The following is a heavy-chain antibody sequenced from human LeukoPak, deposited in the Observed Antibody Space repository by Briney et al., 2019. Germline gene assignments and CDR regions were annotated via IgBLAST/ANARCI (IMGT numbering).Heavy chain of an antibody. CDR3: ARGELAAAGPHAGNDY. Sequence: ASVKVSCKASAYTFTGYYIHWVRQAPGQGLEWMGWINPNSGGTKYAQKFQGRVTMTRDTSISTAYMELSRLTSDDTAVYSCARGELAAAGPHAGNDYWGQGSLVTVSS. CDR2: INPNSGGT. D-gene: IGHD6-13*01. V-gene: IGHV1-2*02. CDR1: AYTFTGYY. J-gene: IGHJ4*02.